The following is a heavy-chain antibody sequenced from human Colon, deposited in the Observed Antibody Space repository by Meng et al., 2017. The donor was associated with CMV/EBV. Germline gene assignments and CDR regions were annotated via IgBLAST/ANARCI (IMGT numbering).Heavy chain of an antibody. CDR2: IKQDGSEK. CDR1: GFTFSSYW. V-gene: IGHV3-7*03. D-gene: IGHD2-15*01. CDR3: ARDGVVVLGATRD. J-gene: IGHJ4*02. Sequence: GGPLRLSCAASGFTFSSYWMSWVRQAPGKGLEWVANIKQDGSEKYYVDSVKGRFTISRDNAKNSLYLQMNSLRAEDTAIYYCARDGVVVLGATRDWGQGTLVTVSS.